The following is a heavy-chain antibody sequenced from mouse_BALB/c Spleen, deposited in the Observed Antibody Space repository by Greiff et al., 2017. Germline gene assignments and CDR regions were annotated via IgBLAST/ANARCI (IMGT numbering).Heavy chain of an antibody. D-gene: IGHD1-2*01. V-gene: IGHV2-6-4*01. CDR2: IWGGGST. J-gene: IGHJ1*01. CDR3: ARKGITTASYWYFDV. CDR1: GFSLSRYS. Sequence: VKLVESGPGLVAPSQSLSITCTVSGFSLSRYSVHWVRQPPGKGLEWLGMIWGGGSTDYNSALKSRLSISKDNSKSQVFLKMNSLQTDDTAMYYCARKGITTASYWYFDVWGAGTTVTVSS.